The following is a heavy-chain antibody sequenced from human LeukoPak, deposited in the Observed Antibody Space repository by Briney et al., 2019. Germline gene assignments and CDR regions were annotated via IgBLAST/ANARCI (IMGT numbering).Heavy chain of an antibody. CDR3: ARGSASRGGGADLDY. CDR2: ITSSSYI. CDR1: GFPFSTYG. J-gene: IGHJ4*02. Sequence: GGSLRLSCAASGFPFSTYGMNWVRQAPGKGLEWVSSITSSSYIYYADSLKGRFTISRDNAKNSLYLQMNSLRAEDTAVYYCARGSASRGGGADLDYWGQGTLVTVSS. D-gene: IGHD2-15*01. V-gene: IGHV3-21*01.